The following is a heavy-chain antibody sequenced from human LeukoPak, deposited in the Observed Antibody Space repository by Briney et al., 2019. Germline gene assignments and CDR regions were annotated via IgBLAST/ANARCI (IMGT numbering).Heavy chain of an antibody. CDR2: INHSGST. D-gene: IGHD1-1*01. Sequence: SETLSLTCAVYGGAFSGYYWRWIRQPPGKGLEWIGEINHSGSTHYTPPPKSRVTISVETPTKPFSLKLSSVTAADTAVYYCARDPSHYWNDSGDYWGQGTLVTVSS. V-gene: IGHV4-34*01. CDR1: GGAFSGYY. CDR3: ARDPSHYWNDSGDY. J-gene: IGHJ4*02.